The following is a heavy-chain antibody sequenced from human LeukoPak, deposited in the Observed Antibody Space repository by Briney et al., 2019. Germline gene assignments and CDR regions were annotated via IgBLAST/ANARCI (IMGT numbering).Heavy chain of an antibody. Sequence: SETLSLTCTVSGGSISSYYWSWIRQPPGKGLEWIGEINHSGSTNYNPSLKSRVTISVDTSKNQFSLKLSSVTAADTAVYYCARGLNSGWAPYYYYYMDVWGKGTTVTVSS. V-gene: IGHV4-34*01. D-gene: IGHD5-12*01. J-gene: IGHJ6*03. CDR2: INHSGST. CDR3: ARGLNSGWAPYYYYYMDV. CDR1: GGSISSYY.